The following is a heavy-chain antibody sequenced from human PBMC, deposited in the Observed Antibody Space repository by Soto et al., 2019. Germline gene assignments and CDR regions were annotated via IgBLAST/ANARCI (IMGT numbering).Heavy chain of an antibody. CDR3: ARDGVGATTFFGYFDY. D-gene: IGHD1-26*01. CDR1: GFTFSGYG. CDR2: TRHDGSNT. J-gene: IGHJ4*02. V-gene: IGHV3-33*01. Sequence: QVQLVESGGGVVQPGRSLSLSCAASGFTFSGYGMHWVRQAPGKGREWVAITRHDGSNTYYADSVRGRFTISRDNSKKTLYLQMDSLRAEDTAVYYCARDGVGATTFFGYFDYWGQGTLVTVSS.